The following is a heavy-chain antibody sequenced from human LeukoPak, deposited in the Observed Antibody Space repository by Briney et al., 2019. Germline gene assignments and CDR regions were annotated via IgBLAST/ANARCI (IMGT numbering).Heavy chain of an antibody. Sequence: SETLSLTCAVSGGSISSGGYYWSWIRQHPGKGLEWIGYIYYSGSTYYNPSLKSRVTISVDTSKNQFSLKLSSVTAADTAVYYCARDGYYYDSSGYSRYFQHWGQGTLVTVSS. J-gene: IGHJ1*01. CDR2: IYYSGST. V-gene: IGHV4-31*11. D-gene: IGHD3-22*01. CDR1: GGSISSGGYY. CDR3: ARDGYYYDSSGYSRYFQH.